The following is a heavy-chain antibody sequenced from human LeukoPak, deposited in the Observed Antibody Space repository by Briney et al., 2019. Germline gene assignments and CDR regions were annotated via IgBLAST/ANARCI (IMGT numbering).Heavy chain of an antibody. CDR3: ARDWDSSSWGALDY. CDR1: GYTFTGYY. V-gene: IGHV1-2*02. J-gene: IGHJ4*02. Sequence: ASVKVSCKASGYTFTGYYMHWVRQAPGQGLEWMVWINPNSGGTNYAQKFQGRVTMTRDTSISTAYMELSRLRSDDTAVYNCARDWDSSSWGALDYWGQGTLVTVSS. D-gene: IGHD6-13*01. CDR2: INPNSGGT.